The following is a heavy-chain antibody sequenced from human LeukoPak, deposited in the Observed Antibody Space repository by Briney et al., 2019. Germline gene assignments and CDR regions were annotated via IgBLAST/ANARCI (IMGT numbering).Heavy chain of an antibody. J-gene: IGHJ4*02. CDR3: ARGNWYSFDY. V-gene: IGHV3-11*01. D-gene: IGHD1-20*01. CDR2: ISSSGNSM. CDR1: GFPFIDYY. Sequence: GALQLSCSASGFPFIDYYMNRMRPAPGQGLEGVSYISSSGNSMHHADSVKGRFTISRDNAKNSLYLQMNSLRAEDTAVYYCARGNWYSFDYWGQGALVTVSS.